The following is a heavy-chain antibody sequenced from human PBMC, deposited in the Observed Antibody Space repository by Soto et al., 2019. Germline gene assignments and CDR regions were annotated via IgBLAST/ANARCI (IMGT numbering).Heavy chain of an antibody. CDR1: GFTFSSYS. J-gene: IGHJ6*03. D-gene: IGHD2-15*01. V-gene: IGHV3-21*01. Sequence: EVQLVESGGGLVKPGGSLRLSCAASGFTFSSYSMNWVRQAPGKGLEWVSSISSSSSYIYYADSVKGRFTISRDNAKNSLYRQMNSLRAEDTAGYYCARDRGPPYSDYYMDVWGKGTTVTVSS. CDR2: ISSSSSYI. CDR3: ARDRGPPYSDYYMDV.